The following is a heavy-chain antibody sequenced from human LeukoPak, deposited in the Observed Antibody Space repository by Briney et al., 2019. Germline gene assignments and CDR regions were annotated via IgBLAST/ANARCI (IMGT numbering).Heavy chain of an antibody. CDR3: AKDAPVNIVVVPAANS. CDR1: GFTFRNYG. J-gene: IGHJ4*02. D-gene: IGHD2-2*01. V-gene: IGHV3-30*02. CDR2: IRYDGSIK. Sequence: GGSLRLSCGASGFTFRNYGMHWVRLAPGKGLEWVAFIRYDGSIKYYVDSVKGRFTVSRDNSKNTLYLQMNSLRAEDTAVYYCAKDAPVNIVVVPAANSWGQGTLVTVSS.